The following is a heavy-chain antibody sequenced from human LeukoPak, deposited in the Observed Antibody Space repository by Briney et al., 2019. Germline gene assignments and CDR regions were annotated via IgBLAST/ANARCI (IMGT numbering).Heavy chain of an antibody. CDR2: IKQDGSEK. V-gene: IGHV3-7*05. CDR1: GFTFSNYW. CDR3: ASTQTFDY. J-gene: IGHJ4*02. Sequence: PAGSLRLSCAASGFTFSNYWMSWVRQAPGKGLEWVANIKQDGSEKYYADSVKGRFTISRDNAKSSLFLQLNSLRVEDTAVYHCASTQTFDYWGQGTLVTVPS.